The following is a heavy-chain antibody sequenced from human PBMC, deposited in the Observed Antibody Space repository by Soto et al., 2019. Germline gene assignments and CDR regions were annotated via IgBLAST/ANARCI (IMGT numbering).Heavy chain of an antibody. J-gene: IGHJ6*02. V-gene: IGHV3-21*04. Sequence: PGGSLRLSCAASGFTFSSYSMNWVRQAPGKGLEWVSSISSSSSYIYYADSVKGRFTISRDNAKNSLYLQMNTLKASDTAMYYCARHISNFRYYYYAMDVWGQGTTVTVSS. D-gene: IGHD4-4*01. CDR2: ISSSSSYI. CDR3: ARHISNFRYYYYAMDV. CDR1: GFTFSSYS.